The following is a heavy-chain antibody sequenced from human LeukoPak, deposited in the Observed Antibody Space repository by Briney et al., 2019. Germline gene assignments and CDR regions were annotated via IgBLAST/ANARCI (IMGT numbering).Heavy chain of an antibody. CDR3: ARGYASSAYKLPIDS. CDR1: GYNFKGYY. CDR2: INPNSGGT. V-gene: IGHV1-2*02. J-gene: IGHJ4*02. D-gene: IGHD3-22*01. Sequence: GASVQVSCKASGYNFKGYYIYWVRQAPGQGLEWMGWINPNSGGTNYAQKFQGRVTFTRDTSTSTAYMELSRLRSDDTAVYFCARGYASSAYKLPIDSWGQGTLVTVSS.